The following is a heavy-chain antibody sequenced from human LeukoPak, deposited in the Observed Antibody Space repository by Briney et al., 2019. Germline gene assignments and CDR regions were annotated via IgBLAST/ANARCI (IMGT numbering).Heavy chain of an antibody. CDR3: ARVTDYYDSSGHPRGGYYYYYMDV. CDR1: GGSISSSSYY. V-gene: IGHV4-39*07. D-gene: IGHD3-22*01. CDR2: IYTSGST. J-gene: IGHJ6*03. Sequence: SETLSLTCTVSGGSISSSSYYWGWIRQPPGKGLEWIGRIYTSGSTNYNPSLKSRVTISVDTSKNQFSLKLSSVTAADTAVYYCARVTDYYDSSGHPRGGYYYYYMDVWGKGTTVTISS.